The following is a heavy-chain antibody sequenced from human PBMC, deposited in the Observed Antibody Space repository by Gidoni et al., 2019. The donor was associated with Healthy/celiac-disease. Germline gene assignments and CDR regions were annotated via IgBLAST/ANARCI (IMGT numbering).Heavy chain of an antibody. V-gene: IGHV1-69*04. CDR3: ARDSGIVVVTNAGRWYFDL. J-gene: IGHJ2*01. Sequence: QVQLVQSGAEVKKPGSSVKVSCKASGGTFSSYAISWVRQAPGQGLEWMGRIIPILGIANYAQKFQGRVTITADKSTSTAYMELSSLRSEDTAVYYCARDSGIVVVTNAGRWYFDLWGRGTLVTVSS. CDR1: GGTFSSYA. D-gene: IGHD2-21*02. CDR2: IIPILGIA.